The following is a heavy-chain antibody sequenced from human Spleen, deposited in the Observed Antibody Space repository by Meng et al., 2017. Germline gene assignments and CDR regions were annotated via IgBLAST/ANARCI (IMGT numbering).Heavy chain of an antibody. CDR1: GFTFSDHY. V-gene: IGHV3-72*01. CDR2: TRNKAKSYTT. Sequence: GESLKISCAASGFTFSDHYMDWVRQAPGKGLEWVGRTRNKAKSYTTDYAASVKGRFTISRDDSQNSLYLQMNSLRAEDTAVYYCARDRRGYGYDYWGQGTQVTVSS. D-gene: IGHD5-18*01. J-gene: IGHJ4*02. CDR3: ARDRRGYGYDY.